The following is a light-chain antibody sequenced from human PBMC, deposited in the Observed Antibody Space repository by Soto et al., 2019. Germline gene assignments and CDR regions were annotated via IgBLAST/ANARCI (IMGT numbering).Light chain of an antibody. CDR3: GTWDSSLSAVV. J-gene: IGLJ2*01. CDR1: NSNIGNNY. CDR2: DND. V-gene: IGLV1-51*01. Sequence: QSVLTQPPSVSAAPGQKVTISCSGSNSNIGNNYVSWYQQVSGTAPKLLIYDNDKRPSGSPDRFSGSKSGTSATLGITGLQTGDEADYYCGTWDSSLSAVVFGGGTKLTVL.